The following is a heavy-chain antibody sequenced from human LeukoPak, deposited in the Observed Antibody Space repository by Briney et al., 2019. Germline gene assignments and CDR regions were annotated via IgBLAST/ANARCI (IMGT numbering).Heavy chain of an antibody. CDR1: GFTFSSYS. CDR3: ARDRCNGGACYLSVLDY. D-gene: IGHD2-15*01. Sequence: GGSLRLSCAASGFTFSSYSMNWVRQAPGKGLEWVSSFSSSSSYIYYADSVKGRFTISRDNAKNSLYLQMNSLRAEDTAVYYCARDRCNGGACYLSVLDYWGQGTLVTVSS. CDR2: FSSSSSYI. V-gene: IGHV3-21*01. J-gene: IGHJ4*02.